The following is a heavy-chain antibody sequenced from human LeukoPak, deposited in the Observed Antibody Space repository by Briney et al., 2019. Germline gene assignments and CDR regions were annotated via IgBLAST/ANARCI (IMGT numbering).Heavy chain of an antibody. V-gene: IGHV3-21*01. CDR1: GFTFSSYS. Sequence: PGGSLRLSCAASGFTFSSYSMNWVRQAPGKGPEWVSSISSSSSYIYYADSVKGRFTISRDNAKNSLYLQMNSLRAEDTAVYYCGEESGGGGGDIWGQGTMVTVSS. D-gene: IGHD3-16*01. CDR2: ISSSSSYI. J-gene: IGHJ3*02. CDR3: GEESGGGGGDI.